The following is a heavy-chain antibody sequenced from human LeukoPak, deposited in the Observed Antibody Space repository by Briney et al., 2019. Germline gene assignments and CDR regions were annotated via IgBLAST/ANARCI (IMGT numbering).Heavy chain of an antibody. V-gene: IGHV3-74*01. D-gene: IGHD2-15*01. Sequence: PGGSLRLSCAASGFTFSSYWMHWVRRAPGKGLVWVSRINSDGSSTSYADSVKGRFTISRDNAKNTLYLQMNSLRAEDTAVYYCARDAPTVVAFDDAFDIWGQGTMVTVSS. CDR1: GFTFSSYW. CDR2: INSDGSST. CDR3: ARDAPTVVAFDDAFDI. J-gene: IGHJ3*02.